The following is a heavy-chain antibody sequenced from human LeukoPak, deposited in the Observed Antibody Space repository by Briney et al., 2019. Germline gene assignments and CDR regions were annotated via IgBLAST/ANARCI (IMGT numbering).Heavy chain of an antibody. Sequence: PGGSLRLSCAASGFTFSGYAMSWVRQAPGKGLEWVSTLSGGGGSTYYADSVKGRFTISRDNSKNTLYLEMNSLRADDTAVYYCARDSGRRTGDWYFHYWGQGTLVTVSS. D-gene: IGHD2-21*02. V-gene: IGHV3-23*01. CDR3: ARDSGRRTGDWYFHY. CDR2: LSGGGGST. CDR1: GFTFSGYA. J-gene: IGHJ4*02.